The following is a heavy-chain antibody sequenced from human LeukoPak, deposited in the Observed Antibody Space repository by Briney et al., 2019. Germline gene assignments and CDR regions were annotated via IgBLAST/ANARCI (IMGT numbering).Heavy chain of an antibody. CDR2: ISGSDGST. Sequence: GGSLRLSCAASGFTFSSYAMSWVRQAPGKGLEWVSAISGSDGSTYYADSVKGRFTISRDNSKNTLYLQMNSLRAEDTAVYYCAKGSGDSSGYYYAYYYYYMDVWGKGTTVTVSS. CDR3: AKGSGDSSGYYYAYYYYYMDV. J-gene: IGHJ6*03. CDR1: GFTFSSYA. D-gene: IGHD3-22*01. V-gene: IGHV3-23*01.